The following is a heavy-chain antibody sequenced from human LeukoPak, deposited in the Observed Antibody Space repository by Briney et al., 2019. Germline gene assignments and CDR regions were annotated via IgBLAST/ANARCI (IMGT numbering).Heavy chain of an antibody. D-gene: IGHD3-10*01. V-gene: IGHV3-23*01. CDR3: ARVTYGSGTYGAFDY. Sequence: GGSLRLSCAASGFTFSSHGMSWVRQAPGKGLEWVSTISGSGDNTYYADSAKGRFTISRDNSKNTLYLQMNSLRAEETSVYDCARVTYGSGTYGAFDYWGQGTLVTVSS. J-gene: IGHJ4*02. CDR2: ISGSGDNT. CDR1: GFTFSSHG.